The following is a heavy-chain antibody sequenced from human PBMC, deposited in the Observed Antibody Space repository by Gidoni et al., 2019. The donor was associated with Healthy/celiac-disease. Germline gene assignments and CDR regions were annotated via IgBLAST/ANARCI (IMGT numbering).Heavy chain of an antibody. CDR2: IRSKAYGGTT. D-gene: IGHD4-4*01. J-gene: IGHJ4*02. CDR3: TRGQSDYRGRRAPFDY. CDR1: GFTFVEYA. Sequence: EVQLVESGGGLVTPGRSLRLSCTASGFTFVEYAMSWFRQTPGKGLELVGFIRSKAYGGTTEYAASVKGRFTISRDDSKSIAYLQMNSLKTEDTAVYYCTRGQSDYRGRRAPFDYWGQGTLVTVSS. V-gene: IGHV3-49*05.